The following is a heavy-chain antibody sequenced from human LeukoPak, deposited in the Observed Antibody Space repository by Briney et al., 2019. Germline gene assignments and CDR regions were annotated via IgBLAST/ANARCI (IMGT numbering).Heavy chain of an antibody. J-gene: IGHJ6*02. Sequence: GASVKVSCKASGYTFTSYGISWVRQAPGQGLEWMGWISAYNGNTNYAQKLQGRVTMTTDTSTSTAYIELRSLRSEDTAVYYCASNFWSGDYYYGMDVWGQGTTVTVSS. CDR3: ASNFWSGDYYYGMDV. CDR2: ISAYNGNT. V-gene: IGHV1-18*01. CDR1: GYTFTSYG. D-gene: IGHD3-3*01.